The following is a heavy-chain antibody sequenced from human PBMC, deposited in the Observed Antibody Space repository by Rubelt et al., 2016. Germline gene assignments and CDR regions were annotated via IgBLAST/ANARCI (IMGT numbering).Heavy chain of an antibody. CDR2: FDPEDGET. J-gene: IGHJ6*02. V-gene: IGHV1-24*01. Sequence: QVQLVQSGAEVQKPGSSVKVTCKVSGYTLTELSMHWVRQAPGKGLEWMGGFDPEDGETNYAQKFQGRVTMNEDTSTDPAYMEPSSLRSEDTAVYYCAGIPTLQTDVWGQGTTVTVSS. D-gene: IGHD4-11*01. CDR1: GYTLTELS. CDR3: AGIPTLQTDV.